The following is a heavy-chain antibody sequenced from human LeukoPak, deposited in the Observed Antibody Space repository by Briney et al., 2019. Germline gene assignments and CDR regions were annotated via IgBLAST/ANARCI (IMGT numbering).Heavy chain of an antibody. D-gene: IGHD3-22*01. V-gene: IGHV1-8*01. J-gene: IGHJ4*02. Sequence: ASVKVSCKASGYTLTSYDINRVRQATGQGLEWMGWTNPNSGNTGYAQKFQGRVTMTRNTSISTAYMELSSLRSEDTAVYYCARVYYDSSGYYGFDYWGQGTLVTVSS. CDR3: ARVYYDSSGYYGFDY. CDR2: TNPNSGNT. CDR1: GYTLTSYD.